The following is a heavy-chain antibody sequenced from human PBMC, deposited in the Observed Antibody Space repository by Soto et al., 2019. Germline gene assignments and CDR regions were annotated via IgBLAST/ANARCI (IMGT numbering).Heavy chain of an antibody. D-gene: IGHD5-12*01. V-gene: IGHV1-69*10. Sequence: ASVKVSCKASAGTFSSYTISWVRQAPGQGLEGMGGIIPILGIANYAKKFQGRVTITADKSTSTAYMELSSLRSEDTAVYYCASMDGYNSYSSSGMDVWGQGTTVTVSS. CDR3: ASMDGYNSYSSSGMDV. CDR2: IIPILGIA. J-gene: IGHJ6*02. CDR1: AGTFSSYT.